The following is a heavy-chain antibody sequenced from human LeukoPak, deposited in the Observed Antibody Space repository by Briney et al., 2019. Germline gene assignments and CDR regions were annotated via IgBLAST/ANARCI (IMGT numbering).Heavy chain of an antibody. V-gene: IGHV5-51*01. Sequence: GESLKISCKGSGYRFTSYWIGWVRQMPGKGLEWMGIIYPGDSDTSYSPSFQGQFTISADKSISTAYLQWSSLKASDTAMYYCARQAAAGRLDYWGQGTLVTVSS. J-gene: IGHJ4*02. CDR2: IYPGDSDT. CDR3: ARQAAAGRLDY. D-gene: IGHD6-13*01. CDR1: GYRFTSYW.